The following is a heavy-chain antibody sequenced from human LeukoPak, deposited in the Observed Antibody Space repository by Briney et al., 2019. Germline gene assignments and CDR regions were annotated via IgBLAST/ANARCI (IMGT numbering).Heavy chain of an antibody. CDR1: GFTFSSCW. V-gene: IGHV3-7*05. Sequence: TGGSLRLSCAASGFTFSSCWMTWVRQAPGKGLEWVAKIKQDGSEKYYVDSVKGRFTISRDNAKNSLYLQMNSLGAEDTAVYYCARRGTSSSWAHFDYWGQGTLVTVSS. D-gene: IGHD6-13*01. CDR3: ARRGTSSSWAHFDY. CDR2: IKQDGSEK. J-gene: IGHJ4*02.